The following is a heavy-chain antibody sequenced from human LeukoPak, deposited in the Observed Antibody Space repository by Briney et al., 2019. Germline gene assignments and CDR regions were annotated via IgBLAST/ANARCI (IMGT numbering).Heavy chain of an antibody. CDR2: ISGSGSTT. D-gene: IGHD2-15*01. J-gene: IGHJ3*02. V-gene: IGHV3-23*01. CDR1: GFTFRSYE. CDR3: ARPRLEYCSGGSCFDAFDI. Sequence: GGSLRLSCEDSGFTFRSYEMNWVRQAPGKGLEWVSAISGSGSTTYYADSVKGRFTISRDNSKNTLFLQMNSLTAEDTAIYSCARPRLEYCSGGSCFDAFDIWGQGTMVTVSS.